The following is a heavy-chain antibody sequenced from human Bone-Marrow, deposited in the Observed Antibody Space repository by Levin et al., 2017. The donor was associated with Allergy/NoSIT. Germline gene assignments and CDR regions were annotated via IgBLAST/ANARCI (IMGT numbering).Heavy chain of an antibody. CDR2: IKSKTDGGTT. Sequence: GGSLRLSCAASGFTFSNAWMNWVRQAPGKGLEWVGRIKSKTDGGTTDYAAPVKGRFTISRDDSKNTLYLQMNSLKTEDTAVYYCTTDLWVLPIYYYYGMDVWGQGTTVTVSS. CDR1: GFTFSNAW. J-gene: IGHJ6*02. V-gene: IGHV3-15*07. CDR3: TTDLWVLPIYYYYGMDV. D-gene: IGHD3-16*01.